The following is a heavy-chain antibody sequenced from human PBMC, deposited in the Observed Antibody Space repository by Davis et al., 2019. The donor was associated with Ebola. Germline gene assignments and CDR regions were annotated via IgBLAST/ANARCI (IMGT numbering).Heavy chain of an antibody. CDR1: GGSISTITFH. CDR3: AIGAAPVDF. CDR2: IYYTATT. J-gene: IGHJ4*02. V-gene: IGHV4-39*01. D-gene: IGHD4-17*01. Sequence: SETLSLTCTVSGGSISTITFHWGWIRQPPGKGLEWIGSIYYTATTYYNPSLQSRVTISVDTSKNQFSLNLNSVTAADTAVYYCAIGAAPVDFWGQGALVTVSS.